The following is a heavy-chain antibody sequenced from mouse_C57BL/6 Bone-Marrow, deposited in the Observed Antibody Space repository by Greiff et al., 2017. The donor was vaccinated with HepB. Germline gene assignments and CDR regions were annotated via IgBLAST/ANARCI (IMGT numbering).Heavy chain of an antibody. CDR1: GFNIKDYY. J-gene: IGHJ2*01. CDR3: TTWGNTVVEYYFDY. V-gene: IGHV14-1*01. CDR2: IDPEDGDT. D-gene: IGHD1-1*01. Sequence: VQLQQSGAELVRPGASVKLSCTASGFNIKDYYMHWVKQRPEQGLEWIGRIDPEDGDTEYAPKFQGKATMTADTSSNTAYLQLSSLTSEDTAVYYCTTWGNTVVEYYFDYWGQGTTLTVSS.